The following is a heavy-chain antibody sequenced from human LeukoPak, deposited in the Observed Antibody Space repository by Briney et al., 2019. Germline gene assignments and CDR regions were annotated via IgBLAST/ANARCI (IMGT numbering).Heavy chain of an antibody. CDR2: ISSNGGST. Sequence: RSGGSLRLSCAASGFTFSSYAMHWVRQAPGKGLEYVSAISSNGGSTYYANSVKGRFTISRDNSKNTLYLQMGSLRAEDMAVYYCAREQGHYYDSSGYTFGLDYWGQGTLVTVSS. J-gene: IGHJ4*02. CDR3: AREQGHYYDSSGYTFGLDY. V-gene: IGHV3-64*01. CDR1: GFTFSSYA. D-gene: IGHD3-22*01.